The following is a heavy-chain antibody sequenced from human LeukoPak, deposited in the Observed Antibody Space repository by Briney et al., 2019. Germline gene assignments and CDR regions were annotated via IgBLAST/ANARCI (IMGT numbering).Heavy chain of an antibody. J-gene: IGHJ6*02. CDR2: IYYSGST. CDR1: GGSISSYY. D-gene: IGHD6-13*01. Sequence: SETLSLTCTVSGGSISSYYWSWIRQPPGKGLEWIGYIYYSGSTNYNPSLKSRVTISVDTSKNQFSLKLSSVTAADTAVYYCAGSTVAAAGTPYYGMDVWGQGTTVTVSS. V-gene: IGHV4-59*01. CDR3: AGSTVAAAGTPYYGMDV.